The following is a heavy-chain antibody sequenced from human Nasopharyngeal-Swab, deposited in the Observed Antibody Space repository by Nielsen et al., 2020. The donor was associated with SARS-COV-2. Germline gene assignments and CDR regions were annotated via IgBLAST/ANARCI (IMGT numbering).Heavy chain of an antibody. CDR2: IIPIFGTA. D-gene: IGHD5-18*01. CDR1: GGGFSRQA. CDR3: AAGAQYSYGYS. J-gene: IGHJ4*02. Sequence: SVKVSCKTYGGGFSRQAISWVRQAPGQGLEWMGGIIPIFGTANYAQKFQGRVTITADESTSTAYMELSSLRSEDTAVYYCAAGAQYSYGYSWGQGTLVTVSS. V-gene: IGHV1-69*13.